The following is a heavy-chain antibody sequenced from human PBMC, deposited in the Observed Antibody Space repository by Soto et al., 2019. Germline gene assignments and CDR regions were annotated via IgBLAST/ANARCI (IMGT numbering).Heavy chain of an antibody. V-gene: IGHV4-59*01. CDR1: GGSISSYY. Sequence: PSETLSLTCTVSGGSISSYYWIWIRQSPGKGLEWIGDIYYSGSTNDNPSLKGRVTMSLDTSKTQFSLKLSSVTAADTAVYYCARVKLGARPHAFEIWGQGTMVTVSS. CDR3: ARVKLGARPHAFEI. CDR2: IYYSGST. J-gene: IGHJ3*02. D-gene: IGHD1-26*01.